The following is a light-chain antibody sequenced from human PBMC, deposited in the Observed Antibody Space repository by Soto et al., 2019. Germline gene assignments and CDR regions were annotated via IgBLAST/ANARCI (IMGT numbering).Light chain of an antibody. CDR3: QQLKSYPVT. Sequence: DIQLTQSPSFLSASVGDRVTITCRASQGLNSYFAWYQQKPGKAPKLLLYATSTLQSVFPSRFSGSGSGAEFTLTITSLQPEDIATYYCQQLKSYPVTFGGGTKVEIK. V-gene: IGKV1-9*01. CDR2: ATS. J-gene: IGKJ4*01. CDR1: QGLNSY.